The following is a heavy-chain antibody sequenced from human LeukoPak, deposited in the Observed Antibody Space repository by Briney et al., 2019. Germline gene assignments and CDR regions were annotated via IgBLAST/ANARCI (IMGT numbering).Heavy chain of an antibody. CDR2: INHSGST. D-gene: IGHD3-10*01. CDR1: GGSFSGYY. J-gene: IGHJ6*03. CDR3: AGGPRITMGRVVIRSLLDYYYYYMDV. Sequence: SETLSLTCAVYGGSFSGYYWSWIRQPPGKGLEWIGEINHSGSTNYNPSLKSRVTISVDTSKNQFSLKLSSVTAADTAVYYCAGGPRITMGRVVIRSLLDYYYYYMDVWGKGTTVTVSS. V-gene: IGHV4-34*01.